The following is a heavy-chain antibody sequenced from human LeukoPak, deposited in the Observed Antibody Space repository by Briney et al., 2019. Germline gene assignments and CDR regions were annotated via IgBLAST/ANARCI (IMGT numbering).Heavy chain of an antibody. CDR1: GYTFTSYD. CDR3: ARGITYYYDSSGSE. Sequence: GASVKVSCKASGYTFTSYDINWVRQATGQGLVWMGWMNPNSGNTGYAQKFQGRVTMTRNTSISTAYMELSSLRSEDTAVYYCARGITYYYDSSGSEWGQGTLVTVSS. D-gene: IGHD3-22*01. J-gene: IGHJ4*02. CDR2: MNPNSGNT. V-gene: IGHV1-8*01.